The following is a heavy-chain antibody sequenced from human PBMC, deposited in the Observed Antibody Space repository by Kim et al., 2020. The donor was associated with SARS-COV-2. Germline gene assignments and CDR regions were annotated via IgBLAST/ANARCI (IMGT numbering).Heavy chain of an antibody. D-gene: IGHD4-4*01. CDR1: GGSFSGYY. V-gene: IGHV4-34*01. CDR3: ARGNPITTLYYYYGMDV. CDR2: INHSGSN. J-gene: IGHJ6*01. Sequence: SETLSLTCAVYGGSFSGYYWSWIRQPPGKGLEWIGEINHSGSNNYNPSLKSRVTISVDTSKNQFSLKLSSVTAADTAVYYCARGNPITTLYYYYGMDVWG.